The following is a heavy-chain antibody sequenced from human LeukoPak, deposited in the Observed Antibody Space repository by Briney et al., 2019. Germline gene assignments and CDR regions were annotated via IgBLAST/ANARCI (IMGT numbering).Heavy chain of an antibody. D-gene: IGHD1-26*01. CDR3: ARQGIVGATRYFDY. Sequence: SETLSLTCTVSGGSISSYYWSWIRQPPGKGLEWIGYIYYSGSTNYNPSLKGRVTISVDTSKNQFSLKLSSVTAADTAVYYCARQGIVGATRYFDYWGQGTLVTVSS. CDR2: IYYSGST. CDR1: GGSISSYY. V-gene: IGHV4-59*08. J-gene: IGHJ4*02.